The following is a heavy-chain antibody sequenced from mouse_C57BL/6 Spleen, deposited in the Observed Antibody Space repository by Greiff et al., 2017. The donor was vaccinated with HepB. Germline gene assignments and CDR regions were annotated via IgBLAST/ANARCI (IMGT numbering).Heavy chain of an antibody. CDR1: GFTFSDYG. J-gene: IGHJ2*01. CDR3: ARPEHYGSKGYFDY. CDR2: ISSGSSTI. D-gene: IGHD1-1*01. Sequence: EVKLVESGGGLVKPGGSLKLSCAASGFTFSDYGMHWVRQAPEKGLEWVAYISSGSSTIYYADTVKGRFTISRDNAKNTLFLQMTSLRSEDTAMYYCARPEHYGSKGYFDYWGQGTTLTVSS. V-gene: IGHV5-17*01.